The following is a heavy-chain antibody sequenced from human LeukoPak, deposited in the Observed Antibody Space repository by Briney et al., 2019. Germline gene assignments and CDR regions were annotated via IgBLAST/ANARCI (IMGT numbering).Heavy chain of an antibody. V-gene: IGHV4-34*01. CDR1: GGSFSGQY. D-gene: IGHD2-2*01. J-gene: IGHJ3*02. CDR2: INHSGSS. CDR3: AREGSSDAFDT. Sequence: PSETLSLTCAVFGGSFSGQYWSWIRQPPGKGLEWIGEINHSGSSNYNPALKSRVTISLDNSKNQLSLKVTSVTAADTAVYYCAREGSSDAFDTWGQGTMVTVSS.